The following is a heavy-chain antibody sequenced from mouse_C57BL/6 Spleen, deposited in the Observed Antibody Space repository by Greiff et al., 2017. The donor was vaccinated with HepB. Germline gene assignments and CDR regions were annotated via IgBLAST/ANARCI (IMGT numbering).Heavy chain of an antibody. CDR2: IDPSDSYT. Sequence: QVQLQQPGAELVRPGTSVKLSCKASGYTFTSYWMHWVKQRPGQGLEWIGVIDPSDSYTNYNQKFKGKATLTVDTSSSTAYMQLSSLTSEDSAVYYCARSQLGRGDFDYWGQGTTLTVSS. CDR3: ARSQLGRGDFDY. J-gene: IGHJ2*01. V-gene: IGHV1-59*01. D-gene: IGHD4-1*02. CDR1: GYTFTSYW.